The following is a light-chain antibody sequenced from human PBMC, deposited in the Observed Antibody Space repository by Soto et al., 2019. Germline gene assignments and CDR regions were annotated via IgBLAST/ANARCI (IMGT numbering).Light chain of an antibody. CDR3: CSFAGSSTYV. CDR1: SRDVGSYNL. Sequence: SVLTQPASVSGSPGQSITISCTGTSRDVGSYNLVSWYQQHPGNAPKLIIYEGTKRPSGVSYRFSGSKSGNTASLTISGLQEEDEGDYHCCSFAGSSTYVFGTGTKVTVL. V-gene: IGLV2-23*01. J-gene: IGLJ1*01. CDR2: EGT.